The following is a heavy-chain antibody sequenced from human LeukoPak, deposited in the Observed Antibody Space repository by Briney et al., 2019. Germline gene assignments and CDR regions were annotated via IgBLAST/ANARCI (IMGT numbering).Heavy chain of an antibody. CDR2: IYYSGST. Sequence: SETLSLTCTVSGGSISSGGYYWSWIRQHPGKGLEWIGYIYYSGSTYYNPSLKSRVTISVDTSKNQFSLKLSSETAADTAVYYCARERGSSSSFWYFDLWGRGTLVTVSS. J-gene: IGHJ2*01. CDR1: GGSISSGGYY. V-gene: IGHV4-31*03. CDR3: ARERGSSSSFWYFDL. D-gene: IGHD6-6*01.